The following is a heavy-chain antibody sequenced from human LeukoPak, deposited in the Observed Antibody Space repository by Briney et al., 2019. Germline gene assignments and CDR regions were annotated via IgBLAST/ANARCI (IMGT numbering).Heavy chain of an antibody. CDR3: ARTDGHIDY. CDR2: IKKDGSEK. CDR1: GFTFSGHW. V-gene: IGHV3-7*05. Sequence: GGSLRLSCAASGFTFSGHWSSAVRQGPGKGLEWVANIKKDGSEKYYVDSVKGRFTISRDNTKNSLYLQMNSLRAEDTAVYYCARTDGHIDYWRQGTLVTVSS. D-gene: IGHD2-8*01. J-gene: IGHJ4*02.